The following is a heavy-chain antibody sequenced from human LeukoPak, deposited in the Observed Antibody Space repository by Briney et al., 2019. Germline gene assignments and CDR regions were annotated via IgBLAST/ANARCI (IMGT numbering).Heavy chain of an antibody. CDR1: GYSFSTYW. D-gene: IGHD3-16*01. V-gene: IGHV5-51*01. CDR2: IYPGDSDI. J-gene: IGHJ6*02. Sequence: PGESLKISCKGSGYSFSTYWIAWVRQMPGKGLEWMGLIYPGDSDIRYSPSFEGLVTISADKSMSTAYLQWSSLKASDTAMYYCARRGRNYYCGLDVWGQGTTVIVSS. CDR3: ARRGRNYYCGLDV.